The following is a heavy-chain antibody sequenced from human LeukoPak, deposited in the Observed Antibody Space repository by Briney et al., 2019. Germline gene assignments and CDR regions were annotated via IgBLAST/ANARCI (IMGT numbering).Heavy chain of an antibody. D-gene: IGHD2/OR15-2a*01. Sequence: GSLRLSCAASGFSFRSHWMTWVRQAPGKGLEWVAKIRQDGYEINYVDSVKGRFTISRDNAKTSLFLQMNSLRAEDTALYYCAREVIILDKSYFDSWGQGTLVTVSS. CDR2: IRQDGYEI. V-gene: IGHV3-7*01. CDR1: GFSFRSHW. J-gene: IGHJ4*03. CDR3: AREVIILDKSYFDS.